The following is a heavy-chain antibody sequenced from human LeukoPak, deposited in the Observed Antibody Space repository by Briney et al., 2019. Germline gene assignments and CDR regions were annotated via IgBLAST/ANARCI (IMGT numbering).Heavy chain of an antibody. CDR1: GFTFSSFA. CDR2: ISGSGGST. J-gene: IGHJ4*02. D-gene: IGHD5-24*01. Sequence: GGSLRLSCAASGFTFSSFAMSWVRQAPGKGLEWVSAISGSGGSTYYADSVKGRFTISRDNSKNTLYLQMNSLRAEDTAVYYCAKDLLQGDYFDYWGQGTLVTVSS. CDR3: AKDLLQGDYFDY. V-gene: IGHV3-23*01.